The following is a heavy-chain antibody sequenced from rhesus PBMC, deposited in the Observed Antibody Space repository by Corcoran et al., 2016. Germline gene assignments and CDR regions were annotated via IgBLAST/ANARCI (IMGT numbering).Heavy chain of an antibody. D-gene: IGHD3-9*01. J-gene: IGHJ4*01. CDR3: ARGPRGY. CDR1: GGSFSSSTW. Sequence: QVQLQESGPGLVKPSETLSLTCAVSGGSFSSSTWWSWIRQPPGKGLEWIGYISGSSGSTYNNPSLKSRVTISKDTSKNQFSLILSSVTAADTAVYYCARGPRGYWGQGVLVTVSS. CDR2: ISGSSGST. V-gene: IGHV4S19*01.